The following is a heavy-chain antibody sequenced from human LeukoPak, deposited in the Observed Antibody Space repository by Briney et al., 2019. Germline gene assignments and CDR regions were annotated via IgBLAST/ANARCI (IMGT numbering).Heavy chain of an antibody. Sequence: GRSLRLSCAASGFTFSSYGMHWVRQAPGKGLEWVAVISYDGSNEYYADSVKGRFTISRDNSKNTLYLQMNSLRAEDTAVYYCAKVGAQTYYDFWSGYYTGIKSDYYYGMDVWGQGTTVTVSS. CDR2: ISYDGSNE. V-gene: IGHV3-30*18. D-gene: IGHD3-3*01. CDR1: GFTFSSYG. CDR3: AKVGAQTYYDFWSGYYTGIKSDYYYGMDV. J-gene: IGHJ6*02.